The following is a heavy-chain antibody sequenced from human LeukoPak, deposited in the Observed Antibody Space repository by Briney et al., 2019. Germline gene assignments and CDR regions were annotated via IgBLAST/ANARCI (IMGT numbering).Heavy chain of an antibody. CDR3: ARDPRWLTPDCTSTSCYENYFDP. V-gene: IGHV4-38-2*02. D-gene: IGHD2-2*01. CDR1: GYSISSGYQ. Sequence: SETLSLTCAVSGYSISSGYQWAWIGQSPGKGLEWIGRIYHSGSAHYNPSLKSRVTISVETSKNQFSLKMYSVTAADTAVYYCARDPRWLTPDCTSTSCYENYFDPWGQGTLVTVSS. J-gene: IGHJ5*02. CDR2: IYHSGSA.